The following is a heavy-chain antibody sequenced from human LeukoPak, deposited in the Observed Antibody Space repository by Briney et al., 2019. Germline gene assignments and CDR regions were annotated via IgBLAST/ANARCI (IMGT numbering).Heavy chain of an antibody. Sequence: GGSLRLSCAASGFTFSNYWMHWVRQAPGKGLEWVSYISSSGSTIYYADSVKGRFTISRDNAKNSLYLQMNSLRAEDTAVYYCARTSISSGWYWDYYYMDVWGKGTTVTISS. V-gene: IGHV3-48*04. CDR1: GFTFSNYW. CDR3: ARTSISSGWYWDYYYMDV. J-gene: IGHJ6*03. D-gene: IGHD6-19*01. CDR2: ISSSGSTI.